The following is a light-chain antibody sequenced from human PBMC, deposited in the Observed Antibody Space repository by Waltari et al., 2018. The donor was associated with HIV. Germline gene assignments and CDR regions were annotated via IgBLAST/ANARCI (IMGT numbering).Light chain of an antibody. CDR1: SSDVGGANY. J-gene: IGLJ2*01. CDR2: DVS. Sequence: QSALTQPASVSRSPGQSLTIACTGTSSDVGGANYVSWYQQHPGKAPKLMIYDVSNRPSGVSNRFSGSKSGNTASLTISGLQAEDEADYYCSSYTSSSTLVVFGGGTKLTVL. CDR3: SSYTSSSTLVV. V-gene: IGLV2-14*03.